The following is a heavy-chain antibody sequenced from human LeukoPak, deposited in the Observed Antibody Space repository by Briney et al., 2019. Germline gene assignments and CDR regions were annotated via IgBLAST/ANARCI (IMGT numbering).Heavy chain of an antibody. CDR1: GYTFTSYY. CDR3: ARDSDILTGYYNSPYFDY. Sequence: ASVKVSCKASGYTFTSYYMHWVRQAPGQGLEWMGWINPNSGGTNYAQKFQGRVTMTRDTSISTAYMELSRLRSDDTAVYYCARDSDILTGYYNSPYFDYWGQGTLVTVSS. CDR2: INPNSGGT. J-gene: IGHJ4*02. V-gene: IGHV1-2*02. D-gene: IGHD3-9*01.